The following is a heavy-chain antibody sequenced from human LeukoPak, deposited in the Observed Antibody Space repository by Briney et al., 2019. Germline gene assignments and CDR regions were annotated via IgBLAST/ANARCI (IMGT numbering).Heavy chain of an antibody. V-gene: IGHV1-2*02. CDR2: INPNSGGT. CDR3: AMGDIVLMVYARGRPSSLLDI. Sequence: GASVKVSCKASGYTFTGYYMHWVRQAPGQGLEWMGWINPNSGGTNYAQKFQGRVTMTRDTSISTAYMELSRLRSDDTAVYYCAMGDIVLMVYARGRPSSLLDIWGQGTMVTVSS. CDR1: GYTFTGYY. J-gene: IGHJ3*02. D-gene: IGHD2-8*01.